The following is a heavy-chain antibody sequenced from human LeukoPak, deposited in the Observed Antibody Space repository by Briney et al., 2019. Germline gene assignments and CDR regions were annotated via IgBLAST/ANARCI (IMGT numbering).Heavy chain of an antibody. CDR3: AKYGFGELLGDY. Sequence: PGGSLRLSCAASGFTFSSYAMSWLRDAPGKGLDWVSAISGSGGSTYYADSVKGRFTISRDNSKNTLYLQMNSLRAEDTAVYYCAKYGFGELLGDYWGQGTLVTVSS. CDR2: ISGSGGST. J-gene: IGHJ4*02. V-gene: IGHV3-23*01. CDR1: GFTFSSYA. D-gene: IGHD3-10*01.